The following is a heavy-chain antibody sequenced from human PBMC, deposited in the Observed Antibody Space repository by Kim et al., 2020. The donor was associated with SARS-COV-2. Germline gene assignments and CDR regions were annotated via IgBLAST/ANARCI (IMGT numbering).Heavy chain of an antibody. D-gene: IGHD3-22*01. Sequence: SETLSLTCTVSGCSISSSSYYWGWIRQPTGKGLEWIGSIYYSGSTYYNPSIKSRVTISVDTPKNQFALKLSSVTAADTAVYYSARRGRRSGYYFNDYWGQGTLVTVSS. CDR1: GCSISSSSYY. CDR2: IYYSGST. CDR3: ARRGRRSGYYFNDY. V-gene: IGHV4-39*01. J-gene: IGHJ4*02.